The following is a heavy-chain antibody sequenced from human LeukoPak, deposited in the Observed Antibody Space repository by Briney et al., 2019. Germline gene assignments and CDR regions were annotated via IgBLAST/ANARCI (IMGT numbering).Heavy chain of an antibody. CDR1: GYSFNNYW. Sequence: GESLKISCKGSGYSFNNYWIAWVRQMPGKGLEWMGIIYPGDSATRYSPSLQGPVTISADKSISTAYLQWSRLKASDTAMYYCARQDGRALYYFDYWGQGILVTVSS. J-gene: IGHJ4*02. D-gene: IGHD5-24*01. CDR2: IYPGDSAT. CDR3: ARQDGRALYYFDY. V-gene: IGHV5-51*01.